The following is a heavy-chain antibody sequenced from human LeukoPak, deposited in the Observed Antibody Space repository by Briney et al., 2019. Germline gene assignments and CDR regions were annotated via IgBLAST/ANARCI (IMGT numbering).Heavy chain of an antibody. J-gene: IGHJ4*02. CDR1: GFSLSSGVVG. CDR3: THTVDYGGNPNDY. D-gene: IGHD4-23*01. V-gene: IGHV2-5*01. Sequence: SGPTLVKPTQTLTLTCTLSGFSLSSGVVGVGWIRHPPGKALEWLALIYCNDDKLYSPSLRNRLAITKDSSENQVVLTLTNMEPVDTATYYCTHTVDYGGNPNDYWGRGTLVTVSS. CDR2: IYCNDDK.